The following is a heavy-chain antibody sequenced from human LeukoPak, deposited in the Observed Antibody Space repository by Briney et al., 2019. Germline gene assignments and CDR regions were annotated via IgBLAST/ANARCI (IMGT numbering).Heavy chain of an antibody. CDR1: GFTFNNYA. V-gene: IGHV3-30*04. CDR3: ARWVTPGWGNFDY. D-gene: IGHD2-21*02. J-gene: IGHJ4*02. CDR2: ISYDGNNK. Sequence: GGSLSLSCVVSGFTFNNYAMAWVRQAPGKGLEWVSVISYDGNNKYYADSVKGRFTISRDNSKNTLYLQMNSLRAEDTAVYYCARWVTPGWGNFDYWGQGTLVTVSS.